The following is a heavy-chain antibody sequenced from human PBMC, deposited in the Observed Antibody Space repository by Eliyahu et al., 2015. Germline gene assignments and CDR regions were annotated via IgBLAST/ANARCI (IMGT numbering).Heavy chain of an antibody. CDR1: GXSXSSSSYY. CDR3: ARLGSEGRFLEWLPNWYFDL. Sequence: QLQLQESGPGLVKPSETLSLTCTVSGXSXSSSSYYWGWIRQPPGKGLEWIGSIYYSGSTYYNPSLKSRVTISVDTSKNQFSLKLSSVTAADTAVYYCARLGSEGRFLEWLPNWYFDLWGRGTLVTVSS. D-gene: IGHD3-3*01. CDR2: IYYSGST. J-gene: IGHJ2*01. V-gene: IGHV4-39*01.